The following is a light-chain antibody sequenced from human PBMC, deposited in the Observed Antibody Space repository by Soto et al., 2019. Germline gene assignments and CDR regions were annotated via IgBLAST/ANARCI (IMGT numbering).Light chain of an antibody. V-gene: IGKV3-20*01. CDR2: DAS. CDR1: HTFSSTS. Sequence: VWTQSPGTLSLSPGERATLSCRASHTFSSTSLAWYQQKRGQAPRILIFDASTRATGIPDRFSGSGSGTDFTHTISRLEPEDFAVYFCQQYGSSPRTFGQGTKVEIK. J-gene: IGKJ1*01. CDR3: QQYGSSPRT.